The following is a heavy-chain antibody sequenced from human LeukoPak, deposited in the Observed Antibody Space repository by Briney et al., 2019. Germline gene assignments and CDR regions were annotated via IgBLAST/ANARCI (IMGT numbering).Heavy chain of an antibody. CDR1: GYNFITYW. CDR3: ARQQQFCSGGNCYSLNAFDL. CDR2: IYPGDSDT. V-gene: IGHV5-51*01. J-gene: IGHJ3*01. D-gene: IGHD2-15*01. Sequence: GESLKIPCKGSGYNFITYWIGWVRQMPGKGLEWMGIIYPGDSDTRYSPSFQGQVTISADKSISTAYLQWSSLKASDTAMYYCARQQQFCSGGNCYSLNAFDLWGQGTVVTVSS.